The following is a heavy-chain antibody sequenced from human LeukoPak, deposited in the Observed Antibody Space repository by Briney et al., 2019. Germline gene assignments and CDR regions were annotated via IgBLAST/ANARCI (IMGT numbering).Heavy chain of an antibody. V-gene: IGHV3-53*01. CDR2: ISAANIA. CDR3: ARAGKWTSYNYYYGMDV. D-gene: IGHD3-16*01. J-gene: IGHJ6*02. CDR1: GFTVSGNY. Sequence: GGSLSLSCAASGFTVSGNYMSWLRLARGKGLEWVSLISAANIAYYADSVKGRFTISRDNAKNTLYLQMNSLRAEDTALYYCARAGKWTSYNYYYGMDVWGQGTTVTVSS.